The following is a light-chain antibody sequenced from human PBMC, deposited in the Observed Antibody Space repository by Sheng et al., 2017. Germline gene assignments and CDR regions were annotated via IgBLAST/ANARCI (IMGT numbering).Light chain of an antibody. CDR3: LQYDTSPET. J-gene: IGKJ1*01. CDR2: DAS. V-gene: IGKV3-11*01. Sequence: DIVLTQSPATLSLSPGEKATLSCRANESVGNYLAWYQQKPGQAPRLLIYDASNRATGIPARFSGSGSGTDFTLTITRLEPEDFALYYCLQYDTSPETFGQGTKVEMK. CDR1: ESVGNY.